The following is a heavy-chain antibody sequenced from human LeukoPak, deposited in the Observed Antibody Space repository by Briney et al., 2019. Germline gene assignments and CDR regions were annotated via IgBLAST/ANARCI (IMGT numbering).Heavy chain of an antibody. D-gene: IGHD3-16*01. V-gene: IGHV3-20*04. CDR3: ARALRRYKYDYPSPDY. J-gene: IGHJ4*02. CDR1: GFTFDDYG. Sequence: PPGGSLRLSCAASGFTFDDYGMSWVRHAPGKGLEWVSGINWSGGSTGYTDSVKGRFTISRDNAKNSLYLQMNSLRAEDTALYYCARALRRYKYDYPSPDYWGQGTLVTVSS. CDR2: INWSGGST.